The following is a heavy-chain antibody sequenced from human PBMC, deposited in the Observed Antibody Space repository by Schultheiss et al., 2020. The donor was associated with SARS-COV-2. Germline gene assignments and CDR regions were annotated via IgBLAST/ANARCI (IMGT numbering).Heavy chain of an antibody. D-gene: IGHD3-16*01. J-gene: IGHJ4*02. V-gene: IGHV3-15*07. Sequence: GGSLRLSCTASGFTLNSYWMHWVRQAPGKGLVWVGRIKTKAEGWATEYGAPVKGRFTISRDDSTNTLYLQMDSLKAEDTALYFCSTDGGAFWGQGTLVTVSS. CDR1: GFTLNSYW. CDR3: STDGGAF. CDR2: IKTKAEGWAT.